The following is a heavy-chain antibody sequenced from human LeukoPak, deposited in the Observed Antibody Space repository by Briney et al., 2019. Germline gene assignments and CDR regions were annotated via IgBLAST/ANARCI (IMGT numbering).Heavy chain of an antibody. J-gene: IGHJ4*02. CDR3: AREGYCSSTSCYFDY. Sequence: GGPLRLSCASSGFTFDDYGIRWGRQAPGKGREWVGGSYWNGCSTGYEDSVKGRFTISRDNAKNSLYLQMNSLRAEDTALYYCAREGYCSSTSCYFDYWGQGTLVTVSS. CDR1: GFTFDDYG. V-gene: IGHV3-20*04. CDR2: SYWNGCST. D-gene: IGHD2-2*01.